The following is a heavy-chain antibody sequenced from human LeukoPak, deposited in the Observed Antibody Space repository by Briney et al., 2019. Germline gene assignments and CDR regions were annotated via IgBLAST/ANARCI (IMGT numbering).Heavy chain of an antibody. V-gene: IGHV1-69*13. CDR2: IIPIFGTA. CDR1: GGTFSSYA. Sequence: SVKVSCKASGGTFSSYAISWVPQAPGQGLEWMGGIIPIFGTANYAQKFQGRVTITADESTSTAYMELSSLRSEDTAVYYCARDQGIAARPELDYWGQGTLVTVSS. CDR3: ARDQGIAARPELDY. D-gene: IGHD6-6*01. J-gene: IGHJ4*02.